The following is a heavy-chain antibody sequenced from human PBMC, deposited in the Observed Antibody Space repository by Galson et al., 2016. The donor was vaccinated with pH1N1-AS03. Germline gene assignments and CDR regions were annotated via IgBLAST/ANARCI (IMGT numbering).Heavy chain of an antibody. CDR1: GGTLNNYA. D-gene: IGHD3-10*01. CDR2: ISPIFGSA. Sequence: SVKVSCKASGGTLNNYAINWVRQAPGQGLEWMGGISPIFGSANHAQKFQGRVTITADILTNTVYMELSSLRSADTAVYYWARGLTYHFGSGSVFWGQGTLVTVSS. J-gene: IGHJ4*02. V-gene: IGHV1-69*06. CDR3: ARGLTYHFGSGSVF.